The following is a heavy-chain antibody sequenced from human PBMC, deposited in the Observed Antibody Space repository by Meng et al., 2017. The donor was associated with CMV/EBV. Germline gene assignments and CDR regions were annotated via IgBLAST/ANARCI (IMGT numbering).Heavy chain of an antibody. D-gene: IGHD6-13*01. V-gene: IGHV3-21*01. CDR2: LDSGYVFV. CDR1: GFTFNTYA. Sequence: GESLKISCAASGFTFNTYAMNWVRQAPGKGLEWVSSLDSGYVFVYYADSVKGRFTISRDNAKNSLYLQMNSLRAEDTAVYYCASLRYSNSWYPNWGQGTLVTVSS. CDR3: ASLRYSNSWYPN. J-gene: IGHJ4*02.